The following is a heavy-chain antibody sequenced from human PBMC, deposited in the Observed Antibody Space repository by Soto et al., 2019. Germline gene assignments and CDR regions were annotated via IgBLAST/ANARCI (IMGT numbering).Heavy chain of an antibody. J-gene: IGHJ4*02. CDR2: ISSSSSYI. V-gene: IGHV3-21*01. CDR3: ARELVVVVPAAIPLDY. D-gene: IGHD2-2*01. Sequence: VGSLRLSCAASGFTFSSYSMNWVRQAPGKGLGWVSSISSSSSYIYYADSVKGRFTISRDNAKNSLYLQMNSLRAEDTAVYYCARELVVVVPAAIPLDYWGQGTLVTVSS. CDR1: GFTFSSYS.